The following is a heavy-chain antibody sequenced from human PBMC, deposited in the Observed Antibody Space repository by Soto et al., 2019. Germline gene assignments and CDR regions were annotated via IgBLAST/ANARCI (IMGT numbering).Heavy chain of an antibody. CDR2: IIVSGDRT. CDR3: AKRTTSSSTFDY. D-gene: IGHD6-6*01. V-gene: IGHV3-23*01. CDR1: GFTFSSYA. J-gene: IGHJ4*02. Sequence: GGSLRLSCAASGFTFSSYAMSWVRQAPGKGLEWVSSIIVSGDRTYYADSVKGRFTISRDNSKNTLYLQMNSLRSGDTAVYYCAKRTTSSSTFDYWGQGTLVTVSS.